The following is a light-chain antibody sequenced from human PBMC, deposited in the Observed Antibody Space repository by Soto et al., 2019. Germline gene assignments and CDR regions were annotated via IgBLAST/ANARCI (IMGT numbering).Light chain of an antibody. CDR2: DAS. CDR1: QSVTID. V-gene: IGKV3-11*01. Sequence: EVVLTQSPATLSLSPGDRATLSCRASQSVTIDFNWYQQKPGQAPRLLIYDASNRATGIPARFSGSGSGTDFTLTISSLEPEDFAVYYCQHRHNFGPGTEVDIK. J-gene: IGKJ3*01. CDR3: QHRHN.